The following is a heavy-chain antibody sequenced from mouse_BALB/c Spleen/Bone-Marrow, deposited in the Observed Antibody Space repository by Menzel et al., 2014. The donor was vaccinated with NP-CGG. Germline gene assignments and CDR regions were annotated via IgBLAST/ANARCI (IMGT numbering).Heavy chain of an antibody. CDR1: GFTFSDYY. CDR2: ISDDGSYT. J-gene: IGHJ1*01. Sequence: EVKVVESGGGLVKPGGSLKLSCAASGFTFSDYYMYWVRQTPEKRLEWVATISDDGSYTYYPDSVKGRFTVSRDNAKNNLYLQMSSLKAEDTAMYYCAREYGTSYDYYFDVWGAGTTVTVSS. V-gene: IGHV5-4*02. D-gene: IGHD1-1*01. CDR3: AREYGTSYDYYFDV.